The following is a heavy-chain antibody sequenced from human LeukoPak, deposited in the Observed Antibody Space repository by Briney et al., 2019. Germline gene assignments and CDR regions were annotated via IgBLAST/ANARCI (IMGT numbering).Heavy chain of an antibody. V-gene: IGHV3-48*03. Sequence: PGGSLRLSCAASGFTFGSYEMNWVRQAPGKGLEWVSYISSSGSTIYYADSVKGRFTISRDNAKNPLYLQMNSLRAEDTAVYYCARDLSTGYYFDSWGQGTLVTVSS. J-gene: IGHJ4*02. CDR3: ARDLSTGYYFDS. CDR1: GFTFGSYE. CDR2: ISSSGSTI. D-gene: IGHD3-22*01.